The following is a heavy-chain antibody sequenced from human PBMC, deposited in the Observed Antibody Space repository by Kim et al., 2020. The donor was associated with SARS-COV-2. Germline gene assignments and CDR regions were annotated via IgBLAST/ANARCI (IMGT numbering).Heavy chain of an antibody. D-gene: IGHD5-18*01. Sequence: LSLTCAASGFTFSSYGMHWVRQAPGKGLEWVAVISYDGSNKYYADSVKGRFTISRDNSKNTLYLQMNFLRTDDTAVYYCAKDGERGYNYGYFDSWGQGTLVTVSS. CDR2: ISYDGSNK. CDR1: GFTFSSYG. V-gene: IGHV3-30*18. CDR3: AKDGERGYNYGYFDS. J-gene: IGHJ4*02.